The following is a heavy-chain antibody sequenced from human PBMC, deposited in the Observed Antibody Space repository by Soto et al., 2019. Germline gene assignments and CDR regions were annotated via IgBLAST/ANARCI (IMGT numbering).Heavy chain of an antibody. CDR3: ARERPMYGSGSLQLMYYFDY. D-gene: IGHD3-10*01. J-gene: IGHJ4*02. CDR1: GYSFTSHY. V-gene: IGHV1-46*03. CDR2: IYPGGVNI. Sequence: ASVKVSCKAIGYSFTSHYMHWVRQAPGQGLEWMGTIYPGGVNIGYAQKFKGRVTMTKDTSTSTVYMELNSLTSEDTAVYYCARERPMYGSGSLQLMYYFDYWGQGTLVTVSS.